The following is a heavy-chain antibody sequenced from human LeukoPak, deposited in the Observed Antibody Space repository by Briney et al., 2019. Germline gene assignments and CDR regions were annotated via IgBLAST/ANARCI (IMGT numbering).Heavy chain of an antibody. D-gene: IGHD2-2*01. J-gene: IGHJ5*02. CDR3: ARLQPPLIVVVPAFPYNWFDP. V-gene: IGHV4-4*02. CDR2: IYHSGST. Sequence: PSETLSLTCAVSGGSISSSNWWSWVRQPPGKGLEWIGEIYHSGSTNYNPSLKSRVTISVDTSKNQFSLKLSSVTAADTAVYYCARLQPPLIVVVPAFPYNWFDPWGQGTLVTVSS. CDR1: GGSISSSNW.